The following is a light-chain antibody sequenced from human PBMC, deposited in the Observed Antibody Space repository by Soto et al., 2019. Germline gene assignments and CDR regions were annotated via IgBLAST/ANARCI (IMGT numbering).Light chain of an antibody. CDR3: KQYGSSPRT. J-gene: IGKJ1*01. CDR2: GAS. Sequence: EIVLTQSPGTLSLSPGERATLSCRASQSVSSSYLAWYQQKPGQAHRLLIYGASSRATGIQGRFSGSGSGTDFTLTISRLEPEDFAVYYCKQYGSSPRTFGQGTKVDIK. CDR1: QSVSSSY. V-gene: IGKV3-20*01.